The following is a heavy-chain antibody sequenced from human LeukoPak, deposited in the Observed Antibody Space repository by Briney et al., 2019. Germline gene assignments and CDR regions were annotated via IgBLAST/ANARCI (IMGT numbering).Heavy chain of an antibody. D-gene: IGHD3-22*01. V-gene: IGHV3-21*03. CDR2: ISSSSSYI. CDR1: GFTFSSST. J-gene: IGHJ4*02. CDR3: TTGLTGPYYYDSSGYLFGY. Sequence: GGSLRLSCVASGFTFSSSTMNWVRQAPGKGLEWVSSISSSSSYIYYADSVKGRFTISRDNAKNSLYLQMNSLRAEDTAVFYCTTGLTGPYYYDSSGYLFGYWGQGTLVTVSS.